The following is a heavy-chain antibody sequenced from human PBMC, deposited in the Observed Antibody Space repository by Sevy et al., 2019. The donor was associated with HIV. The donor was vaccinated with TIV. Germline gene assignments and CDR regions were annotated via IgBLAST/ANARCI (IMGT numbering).Heavy chain of an antibody. Sequence: ASVKVSCKASGGTFSSYAISWVRQAPGQGLEWMGGIIPIFGTANYAQKFQGRVTITADESTSTAYMELSSLRSEDTAVYYCAGVSGVTGTRPRRGMDVWGQGTTVTVSS. V-gene: IGHV1-69*13. J-gene: IGHJ6*02. CDR3: AGVSGVTGTRPRRGMDV. CDR1: GGTFSSYA. CDR2: IIPIFGTA. D-gene: IGHD1-7*01.